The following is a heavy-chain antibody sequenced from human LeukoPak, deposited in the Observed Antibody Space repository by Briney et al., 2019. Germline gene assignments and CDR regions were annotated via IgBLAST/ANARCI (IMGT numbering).Heavy chain of an antibody. CDR1: GGTFSSYA. CDR3: ARNTMINYYYMDV. J-gene: IGHJ6*03. V-gene: IGHV1-69*06. CDR2: IIPIFGTA. Sequence: GASVKVSCKASGGTFSSYAISWVRQAPGQGLEGMGGIIPIFGTANYAQKFQGRVTITADKSTSTAYMELSSLRSEDTAVYYCARNTMINYYYMDVWGKGTTVTVSS. D-gene: IGHD3-22*01.